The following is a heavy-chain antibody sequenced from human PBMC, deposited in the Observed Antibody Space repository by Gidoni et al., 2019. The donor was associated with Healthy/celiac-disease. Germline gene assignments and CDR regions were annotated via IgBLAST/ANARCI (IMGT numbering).Heavy chain of an antibody. CDR1: GFTFDDYA. D-gene: IGHD3-22*01. CDR2: ISWNSGSI. J-gene: IGHJ4*02. Sequence: EVQLVESGGGLVQPGRSLRLSCAASGFTFDDYAMHWVRQAPGKGLEWVSGISWNSGSIGYADSVKGRFTISRDNAKNSLYLQMNSLRAEDTALYYCAKAHDSSGYYPGTFDYWGQGTLVTVSS. V-gene: IGHV3-9*01. CDR3: AKAHDSSGYYPGTFDY.